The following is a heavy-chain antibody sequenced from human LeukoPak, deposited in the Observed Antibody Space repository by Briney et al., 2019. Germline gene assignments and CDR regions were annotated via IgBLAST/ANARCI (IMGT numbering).Heavy chain of an antibody. CDR1: GFSFSDYY. CDR2: ISPGSSTI. CDR3: ARDHHFYGSGSPFDS. Sequence: PGGSLRLSCEASGFSFSDYYMSWIRQAPGQGLECVSSISPGSSTIIYADSVKGRFTISRDNVMKSLYLQMDSLRAEDTAVYYCARDHHFYGSGSPFDSWGQGTLVIVSS. J-gene: IGHJ5*01. D-gene: IGHD3-10*01. V-gene: IGHV3-11*01.